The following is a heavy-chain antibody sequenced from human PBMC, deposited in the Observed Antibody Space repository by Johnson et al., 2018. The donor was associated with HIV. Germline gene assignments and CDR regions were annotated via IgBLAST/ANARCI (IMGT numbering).Heavy chain of an antibody. D-gene: IGHD2-21*01. CDR2: ISYDGSNA. J-gene: IGHJ3*02. Sequence: VQLVESGGGVVQPGRSLRLSCAASGFTFSSYAIHWVRQAPGKGLEWVAVISYDGSNAFYADSVKGRFTISRDNSKNTLYLQMNSLRAEDTAVYYCAREESIVVVIAIQAFDIWGHGTMVTVSS. CDR3: AREESIVVVIAIQAFDI. V-gene: IGHV3-30*04. CDR1: GFTFSSYA.